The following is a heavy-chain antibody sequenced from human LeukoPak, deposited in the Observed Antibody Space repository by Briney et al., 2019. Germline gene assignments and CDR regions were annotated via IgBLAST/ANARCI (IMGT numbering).Heavy chain of an antibody. V-gene: IGHV3-21*01. CDR3: ARDPSSGWTIDY. D-gene: IGHD6-19*01. Sequence: PGGSLRLSCAASGFTFSGYAMSWVRQAPGKGLEWVSSISSSSSYIYYADSVKGRFTISRDNAKNSLYLQMNSLRAEDTAVYYCARDPSSGWTIDYWGQGTLVTVSS. CDR2: ISSSSSYI. J-gene: IGHJ4*02. CDR1: GFTFSGYA.